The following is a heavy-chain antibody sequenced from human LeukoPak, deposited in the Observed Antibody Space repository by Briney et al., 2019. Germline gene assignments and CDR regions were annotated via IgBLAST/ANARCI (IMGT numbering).Heavy chain of an antibody. CDR3: SSVRTWGAEARPHPNWFDP. CDR2: IYYSGRT. Sequence: SETLSLTCTVSGGSISSYYWSWIRQPPGKGREWIGYIYYSGRTNYNPSLKSRITISLDTSKNQVSLSLRSVTAADTAVYYCSSVRTWGAEARPHPNWFDPWGQGTLVTVSS. CDR1: GGSISSYY. J-gene: IGHJ5*02. V-gene: IGHV4-59*01. D-gene: IGHD3-16*01.